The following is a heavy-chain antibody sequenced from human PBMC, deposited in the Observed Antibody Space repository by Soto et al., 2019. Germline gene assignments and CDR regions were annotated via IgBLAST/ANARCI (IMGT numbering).Heavy chain of an antibody. D-gene: IGHD4-17*01. J-gene: IGHJ3*02. V-gene: IGHV3-23*01. Sequence: EVQMLESGGGLVQPGGSLRLSCAASGFTFSSYALSWVRQAPGKGLEWVSVISGSGGNTYYAASVKGRFTISRDNSKNTLYLQMNSLRAEDTAVYYCAKAPLGPLRSWPFDMWGQGTMVTVSS. CDR3: AKAPLGPLRSWPFDM. CDR1: GFTFSSYA. CDR2: ISGSGGNT.